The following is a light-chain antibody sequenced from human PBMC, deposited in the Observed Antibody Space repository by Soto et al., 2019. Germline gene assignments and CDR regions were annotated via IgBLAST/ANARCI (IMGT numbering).Light chain of an antibody. V-gene: IGKV1-5*01. CDR2: DAS. CDR1: QSISSW. J-gene: IGKJ4*01. CDR3: QQYNRYSLT. Sequence: DIQMTQSPSTLSASVGDRVTITCRASQSISSWLAWYQQKPGKAPKLLIYDASSLESGVPSRFSGSGSDTEFTLTINTLQPDDFATYNCQQYNRYSLTFGGGTKVEIK.